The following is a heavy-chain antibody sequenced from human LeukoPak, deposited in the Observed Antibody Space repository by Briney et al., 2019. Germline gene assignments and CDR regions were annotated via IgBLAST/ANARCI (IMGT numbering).Heavy chain of an antibody. CDR1: GGSISSGGYY. J-gene: IGHJ6*02. CDR3: ARAPETYMVATYVGGMDV. D-gene: IGHD5-12*01. V-gene: IGHV4-31*01. Sequence: PSQTLSLTCTVSGGSISSGGYYWSRIRQHPGKGLEWIGYIYYSGGTYYNPSLKSPVTISVDTSKNQFSLKLSSVTAADTAVYYCARAPETYMVATYVGGMDVWGQGTTVTVSS. CDR2: IYYSGGT.